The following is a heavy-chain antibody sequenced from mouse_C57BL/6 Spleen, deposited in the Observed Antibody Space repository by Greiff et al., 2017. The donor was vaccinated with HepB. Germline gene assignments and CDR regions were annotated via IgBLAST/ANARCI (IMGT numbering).Heavy chain of an antibody. Sequence: QVQLQQSGPELVKPGASVKISCKASGYAFSSSWMNWVKQRPGKGLEWIGPIYPGDGDTNYNGKFKGKATMTADKSSSTAYMQHSSLTSEDSAVYYYARSGDGFYYFDYWGQGTTLTVSS. CDR3: ARSGDGFYYFDY. J-gene: IGHJ2*01. CDR1: GYAFSSSW. CDR2: IYPGDGDT. V-gene: IGHV1-82*01. D-gene: IGHD2-3*01.